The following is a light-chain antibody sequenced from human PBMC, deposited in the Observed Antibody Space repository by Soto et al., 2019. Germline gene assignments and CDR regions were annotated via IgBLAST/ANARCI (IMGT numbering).Light chain of an antibody. V-gene: IGKV1-39*01. CDR2: AAS. CDR1: QSISSY. Sequence: DIPMTQSPSSLSASVGDRVTITCRASQSISSYLNWYQQKPGKAPNLLIYAASSLQSGVPSRFSGSGSGTDFTLTISSLQPEDFATYYCQQSHSSPLTFGGGTRVEIK. CDR3: QQSHSSPLT. J-gene: IGKJ4*01.